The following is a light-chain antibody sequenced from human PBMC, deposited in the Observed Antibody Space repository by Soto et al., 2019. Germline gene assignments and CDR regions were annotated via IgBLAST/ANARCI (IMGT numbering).Light chain of an antibody. CDR1: QSVSSN. V-gene: IGKV3-15*01. CDR2: DAI. CDR3: QQYDAWPLT. Sequence: EIVMTQSPATLSVSPGERATLSCRASQSVSSNLAWYQQKPGQTPRLLIYDAIIRAPDVPARFSGSWSGTEFTLTINSLQSEDFAVYYCQQYDAWPLTFGGGTKVDIK. J-gene: IGKJ4*01.